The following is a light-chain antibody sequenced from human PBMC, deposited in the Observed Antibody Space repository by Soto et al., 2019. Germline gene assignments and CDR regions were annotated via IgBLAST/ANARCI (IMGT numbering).Light chain of an antibody. CDR2: SNN. Sequence: QLVLTQPPSASGTPGQRVTISCSGSSSNIGNNAVNWYQQLPGTAPKLLIYSNNQRPSGVSDRFSGSKSGTSASLAISGLQSEDEADYYCAAWDDSLNGCVFGTGTKLTVL. V-gene: IGLV1-44*01. CDR1: SSNIGNNA. CDR3: AAWDDSLNGCV. J-gene: IGLJ1*01.